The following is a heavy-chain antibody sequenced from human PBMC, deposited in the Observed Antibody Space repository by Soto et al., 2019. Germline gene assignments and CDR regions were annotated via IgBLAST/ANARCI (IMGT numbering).Heavy chain of an antibody. D-gene: IGHD3-10*01. J-gene: IGHJ4*02. CDR2: IIPILGIA. CDR3: ATLGGFGEFDY. CDR1: GGTFSSYT. Sequence: QVQLVQSGAEVKKPGSSVKVTCKASGGTFSSYTISWVRQAPGQGLEWMGRIIPILGIANYAQKFQGRVTITADKSTSTAYMELSSLRSEDTAVYYCATLGGFGEFDYWGQGTLVTVSS. V-gene: IGHV1-69*02.